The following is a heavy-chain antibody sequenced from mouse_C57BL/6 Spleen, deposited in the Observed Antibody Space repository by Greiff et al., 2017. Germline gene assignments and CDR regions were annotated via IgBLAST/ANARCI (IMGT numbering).Heavy chain of an antibody. J-gene: IGHJ1*03. V-gene: IGHV2-2*01. CDR3: ARWLLDWYFDV. Sequence: QVQLKESGPGLVQPSQSLSITCTVSGFSLTSYGVHWVRQSPGKGLEWLGVIWSGGSTDYNAAFISRLSISKDNSKSQVFFKMNSLQADDTAIYYCARWLLDWYFDVWGTGTTVTVSS. CDR2: IWSGGST. D-gene: IGHD2-3*01. CDR1: GFSLTSYG.